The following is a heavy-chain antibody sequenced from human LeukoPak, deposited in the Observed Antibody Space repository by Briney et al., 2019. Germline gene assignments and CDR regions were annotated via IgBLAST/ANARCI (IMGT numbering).Heavy chain of an antibody. D-gene: IGHD6-6*01. CDR1: GFSLSTSGVG. CDR2: IYLDDDK. V-gene: IGHV2-5*02. J-gene: IGHJ3*01. CDR3: AHSSLATAIDAFDL. Sequence: SGPTLVKPTQTLTLTCTFSGFSLSTSGVGVGWIRQPPGKALEWLALIYLDDDKRYNPSLKSRLNITKDTSKNQVILRMTNMDPVHAAPYYCAHSSLATAIDAFDLWRQGPMLIV.